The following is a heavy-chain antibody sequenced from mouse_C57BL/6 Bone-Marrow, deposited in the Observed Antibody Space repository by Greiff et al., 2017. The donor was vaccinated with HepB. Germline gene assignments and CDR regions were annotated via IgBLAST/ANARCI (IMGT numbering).Heavy chain of an antibody. D-gene: IGHD2-3*01. V-gene: IGHV1-9*01. CDR2: ILPGSGST. J-gene: IGHJ3*01. CDR3: AREGIDDGYQAWFAY. Sequence: VKLMESGAELMKPGASVKLSCKATGYTFTGYWIEWVKQRPGHGLEWIGEILPGSGSTNYNEKFKGKATFTSDTSSNTAYMQLSSLTTEDSAIYYCAREGIDDGYQAWFAYWGQGTLVTVSA. CDR1: GYTFTGYW.